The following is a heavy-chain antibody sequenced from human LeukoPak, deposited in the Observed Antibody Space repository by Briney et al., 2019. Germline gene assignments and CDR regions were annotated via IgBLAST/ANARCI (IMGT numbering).Heavy chain of an antibody. CDR3: TRQNAVSAGYAYDI. D-gene: IGHD1-1*01. Sequence: SETLSLTCTVSGGSISSYYWSWIRQPPGKGLEWIGYIYTSGSTNYNPSLKSRVTISVDTSKKYFSLRLSSVTAADTAVYYCTRQNAVSAGYAYDIWGQGTMVTVSS. CDR1: GGSISSYY. J-gene: IGHJ3*02. CDR2: IYTSGST. V-gene: IGHV4-4*09.